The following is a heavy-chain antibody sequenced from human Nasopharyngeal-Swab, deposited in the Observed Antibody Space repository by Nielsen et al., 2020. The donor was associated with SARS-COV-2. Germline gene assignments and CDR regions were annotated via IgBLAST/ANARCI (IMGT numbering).Heavy chain of an antibody. CDR3: ANGVDVWGNHRQYYFDY. D-gene: IGHD3-16*02. CDR1: GFTSSNFW. Sequence: GGSLRLSCVVSGFTSSNFWMSWVRQAPGKGLEWVANIKEDGSDEYYVDSVKGRFTISRDNSKNTLYLQMTSLRAEDSAIYYCANGVDVWGNHRQYYFDYWGQGTLVTVSS. V-gene: IGHV3-7*03. J-gene: IGHJ4*02. CDR2: IKEDGSDE.